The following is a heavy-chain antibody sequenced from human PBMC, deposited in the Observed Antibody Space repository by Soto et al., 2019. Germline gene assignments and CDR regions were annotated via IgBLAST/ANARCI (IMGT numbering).Heavy chain of an antibody. V-gene: IGHV3-23*01. CDR1: GFTFSSYA. CDR3: AKVQKLSTAAAGYYYYGMDV. D-gene: IGHD6-13*01. CDR2: ISGSGGST. Sequence: GGSLRLSCAASGFTFSSYAMSWVRQAPGKGLEWVSAISGSGGSTYYADSVKGRFTISRDNSKNTLYLQMNSLRAEDTAVYYCAKVQKLSTAAAGYYYYGMDVWGQGTTVTVSS. J-gene: IGHJ6*02.